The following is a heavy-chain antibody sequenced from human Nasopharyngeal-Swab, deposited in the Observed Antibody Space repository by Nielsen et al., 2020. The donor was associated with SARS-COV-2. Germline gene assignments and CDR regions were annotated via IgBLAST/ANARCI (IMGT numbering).Heavy chain of an antibody. CDR3: AKNGVGWSFDY. Sequence: ESLKISCTVSGGSINTYYWSWIRQPPGKGLEWIGYITYSGSTTYNPSLKSRVTISIDTSKNQFSLNLNSVTAADTAVYYCAKNGVGWSFDYWGQGTLVTASS. V-gene: IGHV4-59*08. CDR1: GGSINTYY. D-gene: IGHD6-19*01. CDR2: ITYSGST. J-gene: IGHJ4*02.